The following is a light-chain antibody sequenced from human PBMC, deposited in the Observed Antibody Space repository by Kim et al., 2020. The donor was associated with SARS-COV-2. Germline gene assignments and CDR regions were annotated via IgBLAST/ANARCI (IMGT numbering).Light chain of an antibody. J-gene: IGLJ2*01. CDR2: PNSDGSQ. CDR1: SGHSSYA. CDR3: QTWGTGIP. Sequence: QLVLTQSPSASASLGASVKPTCTLSSGHSSYAIAWHQQQPEKGPRYLLKPNSDGSQSKGDGIPDRFSGSSPGAEHYLTISSLQSEDEAYYYCQTWGTGIPFGGGTRLTVL. V-gene: IGLV4-69*01.